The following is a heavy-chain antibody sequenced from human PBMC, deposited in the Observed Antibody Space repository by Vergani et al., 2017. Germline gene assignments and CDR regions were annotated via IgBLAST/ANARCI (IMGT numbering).Heavy chain of an antibody. V-gene: IGHV4-39*01. Sequence: QLQLQESGSGLVKPSQTLSLTCAVSGGSISSSSYYWGWIRQPPGKGLEWIGSIYYSGSTYYNPSLKSRVTISVDTSKNQFSLKLSSVTAADTAVYYCARQYYDILTGYYQRIDYWGQGTLVTVSS. J-gene: IGHJ4*02. CDR2: IYYSGST. CDR3: ARQYYDILTGYYQRIDY. CDR1: GGSISSSSYY. D-gene: IGHD3-9*01.